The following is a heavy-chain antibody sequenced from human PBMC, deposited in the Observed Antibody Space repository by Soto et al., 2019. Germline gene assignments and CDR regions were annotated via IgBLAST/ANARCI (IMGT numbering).Heavy chain of an antibody. D-gene: IGHD1-20*01. CDR3: ANGITGTPIDY. V-gene: IGHV3-30*18. Sequence: GGSLRLSCAASGFTFSSYGMHWVRQAPGKGLEWVAVISYDGSNKYYADSVKGRFTISRDNSKNTLYLQMNSLRAEDTAVYYCANGITGTPIDYWGQGTLVTVSS. CDR1: GFTFSSYG. CDR2: ISYDGSNK. J-gene: IGHJ4*02.